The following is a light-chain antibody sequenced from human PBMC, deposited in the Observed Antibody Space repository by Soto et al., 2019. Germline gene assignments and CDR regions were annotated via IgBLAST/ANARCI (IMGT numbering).Light chain of an antibody. J-gene: IGKJ4*01. CDR3: QQYGSSPPLT. CDR1: QSVTSNY. Sequence: EIVLTQSPGTLSLSPGERATLSCRASQSVTSNYLAWYQQIPGQAPRLLIYDASSRATGIPDRFSGSGSGTDFVLTISRLEPEDFAVYYCQQYGSSPPLTFGGGTKVEIK. CDR2: DAS. V-gene: IGKV3-20*01.